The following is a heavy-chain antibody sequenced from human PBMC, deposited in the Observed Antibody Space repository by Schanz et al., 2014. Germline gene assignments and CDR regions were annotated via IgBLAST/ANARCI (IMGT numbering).Heavy chain of an antibody. CDR2: IVPLVNVT. CDR1: GGTFASYT. J-gene: IGHJ5*02. V-gene: IGHV1-69*02. Sequence: QVQLVQSRAEVKKPGSSVKVSCQASGGTFASYTLNWMRQARGQGPEVVGRIVPLVNVTLYTHKFRDRVTITADTSTGTAYMELKNLRSEDTAVYYCDEYGSDSYTDPWGQGTLVTVSS. D-gene: IGHD3-10*01. CDR3: DEYGSDSYTDP.